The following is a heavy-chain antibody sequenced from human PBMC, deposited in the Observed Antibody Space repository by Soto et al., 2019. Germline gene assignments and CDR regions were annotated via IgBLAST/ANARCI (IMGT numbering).Heavy chain of an antibody. J-gene: IGHJ6*02. CDR1: GGSISSYY. Sequence: KASETLSLTCTVSGGSISSYYWSWIRQPAGKGLEWIGRIYTSGSTNYNPSLKSRVTMSVDTSKNQFSLKLSSVTAADTAVYYCARDNYSTDYYYYGMDVWGQGTTVTVSS. D-gene: IGHD4-4*01. CDR3: ARDNYSTDYYYYGMDV. CDR2: IYTSGST. V-gene: IGHV4-4*07.